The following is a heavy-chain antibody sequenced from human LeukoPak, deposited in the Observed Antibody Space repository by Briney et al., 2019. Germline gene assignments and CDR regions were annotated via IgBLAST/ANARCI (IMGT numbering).Heavy chain of an antibody. D-gene: IGHD1-20*01. V-gene: IGHV4-34*01. CDR2: INHSGST. CDR3: ARGITHPYYFDY. CDR1: GGSFSGYY. Sequence: SETLSLTCAVYGGSFSGYYWSWIRQPPGKGLEWIGEINHSGSTNYNPSLKSRVTISVDTSKNQFSLKLCSVTAADTAVYYCARGITHPYYFDYWAREPWSPSPQ. J-gene: IGHJ4*02.